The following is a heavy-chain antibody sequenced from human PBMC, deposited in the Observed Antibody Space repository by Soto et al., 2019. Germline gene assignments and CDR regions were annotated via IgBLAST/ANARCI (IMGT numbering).Heavy chain of an antibody. CDR2: ISYDGNNK. Sequence: QVQLVESGGGVVQPGRSLRLSCAASGFTFSSYVMHWVRQAPGKGLEWVAVISYDGNNKYYADSVKGRFTISRDNSKNTLYLPMNSLRAEDTAVYYCARAGCDGGRCYTLVGLRYGMDVWGQGTTVTLSS. CDR1: GFTFSSYV. V-gene: IGHV3-30-3*01. J-gene: IGHJ6*02. CDR3: ARAGCDGGRCYTLVGLRYGMDV. D-gene: IGHD2-15*01.